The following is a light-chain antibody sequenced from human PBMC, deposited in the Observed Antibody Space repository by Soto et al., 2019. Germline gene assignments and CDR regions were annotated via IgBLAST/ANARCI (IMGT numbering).Light chain of an antibody. J-gene: IGKJ2*01. CDR2: DAS. Sequence: DIQMTQSPSSLSAAVGDRVTFTCQASPDIYKYLNWYQQKPGKAPKLLIYDASNLERGVPSRFSGGGSGTDFSRTVDSLQPEETATYYCQQYDHPPYTFGQGTKLEIK. CDR3: QQYDHPPYT. CDR1: PDIYKY. V-gene: IGKV1-33*01.